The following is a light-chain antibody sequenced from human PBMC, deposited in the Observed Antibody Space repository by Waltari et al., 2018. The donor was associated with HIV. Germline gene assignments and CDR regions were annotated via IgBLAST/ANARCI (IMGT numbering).Light chain of an antibody. V-gene: IGKV3-20*01. CDR1: QTVNSNY. CDR2: GAS. CDR3: QQYDSSPLT. Sequence: DIVLTQSPGTLSLSPGKRATLSCRASQTVNSNYLAWYQQRPGQAPSLLIYGASSRATGIPDRFSGSGSGTDFTLTIKRLEPEDFAVYYCQQYDSSPLTFGGGTRVEIK. J-gene: IGKJ4*01.